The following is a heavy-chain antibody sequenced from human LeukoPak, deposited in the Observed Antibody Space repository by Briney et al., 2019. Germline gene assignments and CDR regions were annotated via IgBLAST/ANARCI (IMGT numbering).Heavy chain of an antibody. D-gene: IGHD5-12*01. CDR1: TYKLVNYG. Sequence: ASVKVSCKASTYKLVNYGIGWVRQAPGQGLEWMGWISAYNGNTNYAQNLQGRVTMTTDTSTSTAYMVLRSLRSDDTAVYYCAREGGAYDLHYWGQGTLVTVSS. CDR3: AREGGAYDLHY. J-gene: IGHJ4*02. V-gene: IGHV1-18*01. CDR2: ISAYNGNT.